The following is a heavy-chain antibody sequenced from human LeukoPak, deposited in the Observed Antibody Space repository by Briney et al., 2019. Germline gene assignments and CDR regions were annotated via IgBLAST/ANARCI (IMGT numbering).Heavy chain of an antibody. J-gene: IGHJ4*02. V-gene: IGHV1-69*05. D-gene: IGHD3-16*02. CDR2: IIPIFGTA. CDR1: GGTFSSYA. CDR3: VRASLLRGLVGYYFDS. Sequence: ASVKVSCKASGGTFSSYAISWVRQAPGQGLEWMGRIIPIFGTANYAQKFQGRVTITTDESTSTAYMELSSLRSEDTAVYFCVRASLLRGLVGYYFDSWGQGTPVTVFS.